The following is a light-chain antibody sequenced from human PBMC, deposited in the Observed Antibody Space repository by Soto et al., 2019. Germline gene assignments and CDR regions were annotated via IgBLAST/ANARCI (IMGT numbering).Light chain of an antibody. CDR3: SSYTSSSTLV. V-gene: IGLV2-14*01. Sequence: LTQPASVSGSPGRSITISCTGTSSDVGGYNYVSWYQQHPGKAPKLMIYEVSNRPSGVSNRFSGSKSGNSASLTISGLQAEDEADYYCSSYTSSSTLVFGTGTKVTVL. J-gene: IGLJ1*01. CDR1: SSDVGGYNY. CDR2: EVS.